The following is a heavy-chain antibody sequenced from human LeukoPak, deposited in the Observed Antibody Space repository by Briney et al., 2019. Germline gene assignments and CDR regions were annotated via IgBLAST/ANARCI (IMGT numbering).Heavy chain of an antibody. D-gene: IGHD5-18*01. V-gene: IGHV5-51*01. CDR3: ASSYSYGLDAFDI. J-gene: IGHJ3*02. CDR2: IYPGDSDT. Sequence: GESLKISCKGSGYSFISYWIGWVRQMPGKGLEWMGIIYPGDSDTRYSPSFQGQVTISADKSISTAYLQWSSLKASDTAMYYCASSYSYGLDAFDIWGQGTMVTVSS. CDR1: GYSFISYW.